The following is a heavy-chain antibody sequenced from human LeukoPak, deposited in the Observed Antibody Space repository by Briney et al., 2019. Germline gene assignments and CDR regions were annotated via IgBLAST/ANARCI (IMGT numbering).Heavy chain of an antibody. CDR2: IKQDGSEK. CDR3: ARDSPESKVRGVRYYYYGMDV. CDR1: GFTFSSYW. D-gene: IGHD3-10*01. J-gene: IGHJ6*04. Sequence: PGGSLRLSCAASGFTFSSYWMSWVRQAPGKGLEWVANIKQDGSEKYYVDSVKGRFTISRDNAKNSLYLQMNSLRAEDTAVYYCARDSPESKVRGVRYYYYGMDVWGKGTTVTVSS. V-gene: IGHV3-7*03.